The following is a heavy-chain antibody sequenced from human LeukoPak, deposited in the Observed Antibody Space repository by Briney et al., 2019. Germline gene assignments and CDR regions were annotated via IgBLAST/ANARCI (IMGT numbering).Heavy chain of an antibody. CDR2: ISGSGDGT. V-gene: IGHV3-23*01. CDR1: GFTFSSYA. J-gene: IGHJ6*03. Sequence: PGGSLRLSCAASGFTFSSYAMTWVRQAPDRGLEWVSSISGSGDGTNYADSVKGRSTISRENSKNTLYLQMNNLRAEDTAVYYCAKNLRRPQNGGDFYYIEVWGKGTTVTVSS. D-gene: IGHD2-8*01. CDR3: AKNLRRPQNGGDFYYIEV.